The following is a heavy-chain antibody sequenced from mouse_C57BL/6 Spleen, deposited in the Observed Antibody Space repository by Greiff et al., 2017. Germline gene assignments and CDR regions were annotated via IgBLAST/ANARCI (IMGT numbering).Heavy chain of an antibody. D-gene: IGHD1-1*01. Sequence: LKQSGAELARPGASVKLSCKASGYTFTSYGISWVKQRTGQGLEWIGEIYPRSGNTYYNEKFKGKATLTADKSSSTAYMELRSLTSEDSAVYFCALLLPFAYWGQGTLVTVSA. CDR3: ALLLPFAY. CDR1: GYTFTSYG. CDR2: IYPRSGNT. V-gene: IGHV1-81*01. J-gene: IGHJ3*01.